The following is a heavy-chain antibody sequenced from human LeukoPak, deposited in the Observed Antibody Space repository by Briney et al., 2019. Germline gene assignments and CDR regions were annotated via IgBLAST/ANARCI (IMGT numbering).Heavy chain of an antibody. J-gene: IGHJ4*02. CDR2: IIPIFGTA. CDR1: GGTFSSYA. D-gene: IGHD1-26*01. CDR3: ARVWWEVRVLTETLPDY. V-gene: IGHV1-69*06. Sequence: SVKVSCKASGGTFSSYAISWVRQAPGQGLEWMGGIIPIFGTANYAQKFQGRVTITADKSTSTAYMELRSLRSEDTAVYYCARVWWEVRVLTETLPDYCGQGTLVTVSS.